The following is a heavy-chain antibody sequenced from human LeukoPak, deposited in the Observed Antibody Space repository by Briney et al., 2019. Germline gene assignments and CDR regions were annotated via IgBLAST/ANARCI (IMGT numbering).Heavy chain of an antibody. CDR1: GFTFSSYA. Sequence: PGRSLRLSCAASGFTFSSYALHWVRQAPGKGLEWVAVISDDANAKHYTDSVKGRFTISRDNSRNTLCLQMNSLRPEDTAVYYCARGAGAAGGRDYYSDYWGQGMLVTVSS. CDR3: ARGAGAAGGRDYYSDY. D-gene: IGHD6-13*01. CDR2: ISDDANAK. J-gene: IGHJ4*02. V-gene: IGHV3-30*04.